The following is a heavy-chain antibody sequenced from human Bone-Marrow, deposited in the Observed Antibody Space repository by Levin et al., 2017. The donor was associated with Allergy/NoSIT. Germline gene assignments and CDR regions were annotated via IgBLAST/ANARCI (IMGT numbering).Heavy chain of an antibody. CDR2: ISSSSSYI. CDR3: ARLHYSNYIPLQRNDYYYYGMDV. V-gene: IGHV3-21*01. Sequence: GGSLRLSCVASGFTFSSYSMNWVRQAPGKGLEWVSSISSSSSYIYYADSVKGRFTISRDNAKNSLYLQMNSLRAEDTAVYYCARLHYSNYIPLQRNDYYYYGMDVWGQGTTVTVSS. J-gene: IGHJ6*02. D-gene: IGHD4-11*01. CDR1: GFTFSSYS.